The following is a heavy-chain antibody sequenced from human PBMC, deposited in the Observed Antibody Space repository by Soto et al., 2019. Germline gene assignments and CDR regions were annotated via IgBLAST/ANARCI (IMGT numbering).Heavy chain of an antibody. D-gene: IGHD3-22*01. Sequence: EVQLVESGGGLVKPGGSLRLSCAASGFTFSGYSMNWVRQAPGKGLEWVSSISSSSSYIYYADSVKGRFTISRDNAKNSLYLQMNSLRAEDTAVYYCASPDRSGYNTAGWYFDLWGRGNLVTVSS. CDR1: GFTFSGYS. V-gene: IGHV3-21*01. CDR2: ISSSSSYI. J-gene: IGHJ2*01. CDR3: ASPDRSGYNTAGWYFDL.